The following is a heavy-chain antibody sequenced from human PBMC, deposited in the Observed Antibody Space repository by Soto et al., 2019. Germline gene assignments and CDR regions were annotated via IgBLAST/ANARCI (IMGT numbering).Heavy chain of an antibody. D-gene: IGHD4-17*01. V-gene: IGHV3-13*01. J-gene: IGHJ4*02. CDR3: ARPIYGDYAFDS. CDR2: IGSAGDT. Sequence: PGGSLRLSCAASGFTFSRYDIHWVRQATGKGLEWVSAIGSAGDTHYAGSAKGRFTISRENAKTSAYLQMNSLRAEDTAVCYCARPIYGDYAFDSWGQGTLVTVSS. CDR1: GFTFSRYD.